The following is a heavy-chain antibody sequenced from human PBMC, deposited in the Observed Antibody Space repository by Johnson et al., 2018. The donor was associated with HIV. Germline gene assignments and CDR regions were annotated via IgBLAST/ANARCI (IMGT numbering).Heavy chain of an antibody. D-gene: IGHD3-22*01. CDR3: ARIYYDSRVGGDDAFDI. CDR1: EFTVSSSY. Sequence: VQLVESGGGLVQPGGSLRLSCAASEFTVSSSYMSWVRQAPGKGLEWVSVIYSAGSTYYADSVKGRFTISRDNSKNTLYLQMNSLRAEDTSVYYCARIYYDSRVGGDDAFDIWGQGTMVTVSS. V-gene: IGHV3-66*01. CDR2: IYSAGST. J-gene: IGHJ3*02.